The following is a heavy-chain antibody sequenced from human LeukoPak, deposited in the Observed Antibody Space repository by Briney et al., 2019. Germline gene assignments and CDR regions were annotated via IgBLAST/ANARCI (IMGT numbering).Heavy chain of an antibody. CDR1: GFTFSSYA. CDR3: AKEGPFYDSSGYYLNWFDP. J-gene: IGHJ5*02. CDR2: ISGSGGST. D-gene: IGHD3-22*01. Sequence: GGSLRLSCAASGFTFSSYAMSWVRQAPGKGLEWVSAISGSGGSTYYADSVKGRFTISRDNSKNTLYLQMNSLRAEDTAVYYCAKEGPFYDSSGYYLNWFDPWGQGTLVTVSS. V-gene: IGHV3-23*01.